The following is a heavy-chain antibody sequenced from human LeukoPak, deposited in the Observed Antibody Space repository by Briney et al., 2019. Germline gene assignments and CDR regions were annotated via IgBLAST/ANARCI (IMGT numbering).Heavy chain of an antibody. Sequence: GASVKVSCKASGYTFTSYHMHWVRQAPGQGLEWMGWIIPNSGGTNYAQKLQGRVTMTTDTSTSTAYMELRSLRSDDTAVYYCARIQLWFWGGYYFDYWGQGTLVTVSS. V-gene: IGHV1-18*04. CDR2: IIPNSGGT. CDR3: ARIQLWFWGGYYFDY. CDR1: GYTFTSYH. J-gene: IGHJ4*02. D-gene: IGHD5-18*01.